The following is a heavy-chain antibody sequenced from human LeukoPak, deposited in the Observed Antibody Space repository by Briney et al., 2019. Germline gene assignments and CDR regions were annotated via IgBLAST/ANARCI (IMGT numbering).Heavy chain of an antibody. V-gene: IGHV3-23*01. D-gene: IGHD6-19*01. J-gene: IGHJ4*02. CDR3: AKGQRDSSGWYLTPGDY. Sequence: GGSLRLSCAASGFTFSSYAMSWVRQAPGKGLEWVSAISGSGGSTYYADSVKGRFTISRDNSKNTLYLQMNSLRAEDTAVYYCAKGQRDSSGWYLTPGDYWGQGTLVTVSS. CDR1: GFTFSSYA. CDR2: ISGSGGST.